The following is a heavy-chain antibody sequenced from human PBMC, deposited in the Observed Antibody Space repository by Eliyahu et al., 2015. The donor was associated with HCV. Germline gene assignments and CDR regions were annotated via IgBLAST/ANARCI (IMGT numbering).Heavy chain of an antibody. CDR2: IDNSGETI. Sequence: EVQLVESGGGLVQPGGSLRLSCTASGFPFTPYAMSWVRLPPGKGLEWLSYIDNSGETIYYADSVKGRFIISRDNAKNSLYLQMNSLRAEDTAVYYCARKYNWNEPSDYWGQGTLVTVSS. D-gene: IGHD1-20*01. CDR3: ARKYNWNEPSDY. J-gene: IGHJ4*02. CDR1: GFPFTPYA. V-gene: IGHV3-48*01.